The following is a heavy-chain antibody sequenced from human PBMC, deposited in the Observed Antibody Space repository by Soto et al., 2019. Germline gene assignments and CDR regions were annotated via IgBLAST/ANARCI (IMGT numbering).Heavy chain of an antibody. Sequence: ASVKVSCKASGYTFTGYYMHWVRQAPGQGLEWMGWINPNSGGTNYAQKFQGWVTMTRDTSISTAYMELGRLRSDDTAVYYCATHQRCSSTSCYWFAAFDIWG. CDR3: ATHQRCSSTSCYWFAAFDI. CDR2: INPNSGGT. CDR1: GYTFTGYY. D-gene: IGHD2-2*01. V-gene: IGHV1-2*04. J-gene: IGHJ3*02.